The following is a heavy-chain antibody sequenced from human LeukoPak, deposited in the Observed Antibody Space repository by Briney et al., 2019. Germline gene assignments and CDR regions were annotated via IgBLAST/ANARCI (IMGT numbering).Heavy chain of an antibody. D-gene: IGHD3-22*01. CDR1: GGSISSSNYY. CDR2: IYYSGSA. CDR3: ARGSGYYYGDFDY. Sequence: PSETLSLTCTVSGGSISSSNYYWGWIRQPPGKGLEWIGSIYYSGSAYYNPSLKSRATISVDTSKNQFSLKLSSVTAADTAVYYCARGSGYYYGDFDYWGQGTLVTVSS. J-gene: IGHJ4*02. V-gene: IGHV4-39*01.